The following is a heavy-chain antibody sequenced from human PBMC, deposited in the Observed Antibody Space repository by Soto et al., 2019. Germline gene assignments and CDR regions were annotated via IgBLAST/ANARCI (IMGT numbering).Heavy chain of an antibody. Sequence: GGPLRLSCAASGFTFSSYGMHWVRQAPGKGLEWVAVISYDGSNKYYADSVKGRFTISRDNSKNTLYLQMNSLRAEDTAVYYCAKDYSSSWQYYLDYWGQGTLVTVSS. CDR2: ISYDGSNK. CDR1: GFTFSSYG. CDR3: AKDYSSSWQYYLDY. V-gene: IGHV3-30*18. D-gene: IGHD6-13*01. J-gene: IGHJ4*02.